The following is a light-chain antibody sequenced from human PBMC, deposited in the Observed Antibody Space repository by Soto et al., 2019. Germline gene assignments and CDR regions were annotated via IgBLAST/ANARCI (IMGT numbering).Light chain of an antibody. CDR2: AAS. Sequence: DIQMTQSPSTLSGSVGDRVTITCRASQTISSWLAWYQQKPGKAPKLLIYAASTLQSGVPSRFSGSGSGTEFTLTISRLQPEDFATYYCQQLNSYPITFGQGTRLEIK. V-gene: IGKV1-9*01. J-gene: IGKJ5*01. CDR1: QTISSW. CDR3: QQLNSYPIT.